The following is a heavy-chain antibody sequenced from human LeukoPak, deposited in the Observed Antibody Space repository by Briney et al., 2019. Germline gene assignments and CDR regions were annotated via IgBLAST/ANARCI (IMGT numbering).Heavy chain of an antibody. CDR1: GFTFSSYG. J-gene: IGHJ6*03. D-gene: IGHD7-27*01. CDR3: AKCRAGSPGDYYYYYMDV. Sequence: PGGSLRLSCAASGFTFSSYGMHWVRQAPGKGLEWVAFIRYDGSNKYYADSVKGRFTISRDNSKNTLYLQMNSLRAEDTAVYYCAKCRAGSPGDYYYYYMDVWGKGTTVTVSS. V-gene: IGHV3-30*02. CDR2: IRYDGSNK.